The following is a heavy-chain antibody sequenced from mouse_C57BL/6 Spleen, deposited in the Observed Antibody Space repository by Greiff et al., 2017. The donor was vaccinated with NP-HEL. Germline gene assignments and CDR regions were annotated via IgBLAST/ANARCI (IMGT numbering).Heavy chain of an antibody. V-gene: IGHV14-4*01. CDR2: IDPENGDT. J-gene: IGHJ1*03. Sequence: VQLQQSGAELVRPGASVKLSCTASGFNIKDDYMHWVKQRPEQGLEWIGWIDPENGDTEYASKFQGKATITADTSSNTAYLHLSSLTSEDTAVYYCTGAYWYFDVWGTGTTVTVSS. CDR1: GFNIKDDY. CDR3: TGAYWYFDV.